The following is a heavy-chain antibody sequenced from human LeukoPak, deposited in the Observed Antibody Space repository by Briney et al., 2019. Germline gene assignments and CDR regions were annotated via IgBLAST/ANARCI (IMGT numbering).Heavy chain of an antibody. J-gene: IGHJ6*03. CDR2: ISSSSSTI. V-gene: IGHV3-48*01. CDR1: GFTFSSSS. CDR3: ARDPSGGSYYMDV. D-gene: IGHD3-10*01. Sequence: GGSLRLSCGASGFTFSSSSMNWVRQAPGKGLEWVSYISSSSSTIYYADSVKGRFTISRDNAKNSLYLQMNSLRAEDTAVYYCARDPSGGSYYMDVWGKGTTVTVSS.